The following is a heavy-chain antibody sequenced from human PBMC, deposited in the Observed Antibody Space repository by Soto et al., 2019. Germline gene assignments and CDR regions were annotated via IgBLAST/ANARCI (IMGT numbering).Heavy chain of an antibody. CDR2: ISGTGGST. CDR1: GFTFSNYV. J-gene: IGHJ4*02. Sequence: EVQLLESGGGLVQPGGSLRLSCAASGFTFSNYVLSWVRQAPGKGLEWVAAISGTGGSTYYADSVKGRFTISRDNSKNTLYVQMISRRVEDTAVYYCAKEGQRVRGPDYWGQGTLVTVSS. D-gene: IGHD3-10*01. V-gene: IGHV3-23*01. CDR3: AKEGQRVRGPDY.